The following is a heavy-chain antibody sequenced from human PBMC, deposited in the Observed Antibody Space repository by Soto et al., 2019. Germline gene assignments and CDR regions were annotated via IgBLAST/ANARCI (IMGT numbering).Heavy chain of an antibody. CDR2: IYLGGSI. CDR1: GGSISSGY. CDR3: ARQLGIAAAGRMGIDY. Sequence: SETLSLTCSVSGGSISSGYWTWIRHPPGKGLEWIGYIYLGGSINYNPSLKSRVTISVDTSKNQFSLKLSSVTAADTAVYYCARQLGIAAAGRMGIDYWGQGTLVTVS. V-gene: IGHV4-59*08. D-gene: IGHD6-13*01. J-gene: IGHJ4*02.